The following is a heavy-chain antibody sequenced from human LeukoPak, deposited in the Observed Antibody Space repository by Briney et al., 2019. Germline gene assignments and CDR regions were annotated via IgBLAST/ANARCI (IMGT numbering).Heavy chain of an antibody. CDR3: SKQRTAYDILTGYSKGRNWFDP. Sequence: SGPTLVKPTQTLTLTCTFSGFSLSTSGVGVGWIRQPPGKALEWLALIYWDDDKRYSPSLKSRLTITKDTSKNQVVLTMTNMDPVDTATYYFSKQRTAYDILTGYSKGRNWFDPWGQGTLVTVSS. D-gene: IGHD3-9*01. J-gene: IGHJ5*02. CDR2: IYWDDDK. CDR1: GFSLSTSGVG. V-gene: IGHV2-5*02.